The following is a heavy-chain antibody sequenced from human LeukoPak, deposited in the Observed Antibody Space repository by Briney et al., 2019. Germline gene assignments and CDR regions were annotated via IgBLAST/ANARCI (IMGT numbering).Heavy chain of an antibody. CDR1: GGSFSGYY. D-gene: IGHD6-19*01. CDR3: ARVLRGGYSSGWYTGNYYYYMDV. CDR2: INHSGST. J-gene: IGHJ6*03. V-gene: IGHV4-34*01. Sequence: SETLSLTCAVYGGSFSGYYWSWIRQPPGKGLEWIGEINHSGSTNYNPTLKSRVTISVDTSKNQFSLKLSSVTAADTAVYYCARVLRGGYSSGWYTGNYYYYMDVWGKGTTVTVSS.